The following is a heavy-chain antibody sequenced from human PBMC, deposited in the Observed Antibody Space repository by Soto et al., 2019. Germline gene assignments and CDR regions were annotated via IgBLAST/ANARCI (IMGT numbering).Heavy chain of an antibody. D-gene: IGHD6-25*01. V-gene: IGHV3-23*01. CDR3: AKGAASGSAYYFDF. CDR1: GFSFSRYA. Sequence: DVQLLESGGGLVQPGGTLRLSCAISGFSFSRYAMSWIRQTPGKGLEWVADITNGGGNTYSADSVKGRFTISRDNSKSTLYLQMNSLRAEDTAVYFCAKGAASGSAYYFDFWGQGTLVAVSS. J-gene: IGHJ4*02. CDR2: ITNGGGNT.